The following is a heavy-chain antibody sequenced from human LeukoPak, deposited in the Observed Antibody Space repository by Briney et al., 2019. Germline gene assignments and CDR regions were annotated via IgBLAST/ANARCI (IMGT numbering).Heavy chain of an antibody. D-gene: IGHD3-22*01. CDR1: GGSISSSSYY. CDR3: ARHPLDSSGYPPVADDYYYYMDV. CDR2: IYYSGST. J-gene: IGHJ6*03. V-gene: IGHV4-39*01. Sequence: PSETLSLTCTVSGGSISSSSYYWGWIRQPPGKGLEWIGSIYYSGSTYYNPSLKSRVTISVDTSKNQFSLKLSSVTAADTAAYYCARHPLDSSGYPPVADDYYYYMDVWGKGTTVTVSS.